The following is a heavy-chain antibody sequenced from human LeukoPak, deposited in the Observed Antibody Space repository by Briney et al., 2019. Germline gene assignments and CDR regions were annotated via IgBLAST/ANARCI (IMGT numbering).Heavy chain of an antibody. CDR2: IIPMFGAA. D-gene: IGHD3-3*01. Sequence: VASVKVSCKASGGTFNSFALTWVRQAPGQGLEWMGGIIPMFGAADYAQKFQRRVTITADESTSTAYMELNSLRSEDTAVYYCARVWSSSLDYWGQGTLVTVSS. V-gene: IGHV1-69*13. CDR3: ARVWSSSLDY. J-gene: IGHJ4*02. CDR1: GGTFNSFA.